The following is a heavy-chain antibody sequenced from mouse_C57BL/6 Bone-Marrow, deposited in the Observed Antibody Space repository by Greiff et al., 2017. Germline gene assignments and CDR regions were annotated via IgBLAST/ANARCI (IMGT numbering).Heavy chain of an antibody. J-gene: IGHJ4*01. CDR3: ASRSTKVTTRGYYAMDY. CDR1: GFTFSSYG. CDR2: ISSGGSYT. V-gene: IGHV5-6*01. D-gene: IGHD2-5*01. Sequence: DVQLVESGGDLVKPGGSLKLSCAASGFTFSSYGMSWVRQTPDKRLEWVATISSGGSYTYYPDSVKGRFTISRDNAKNTLYLQMSSLKSEDTAMYYCASRSTKVTTRGYYAMDYWGQGTSVTVSS.